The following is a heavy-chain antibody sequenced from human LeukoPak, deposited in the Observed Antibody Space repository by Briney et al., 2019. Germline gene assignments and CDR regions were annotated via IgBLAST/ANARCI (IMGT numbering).Heavy chain of an antibody. CDR2: INPNSGGT. CDR3: ARGYRALRFSEWSLNY. V-gene: IGHV1-2*02. J-gene: IGHJ4*02. D-gene: IGHD3-3*01. CDR1: GYTFTGYY. Sequence: ASVTVSCKASGYTFTGYYMHWVRQAPGQGLEWMGWINPNSGGTNYAQKFQVRVTMTRDTSISTAYMELSRLRSDDTAVYYCARGYRALRFSEWSLNYWGQGTLVTVSS.